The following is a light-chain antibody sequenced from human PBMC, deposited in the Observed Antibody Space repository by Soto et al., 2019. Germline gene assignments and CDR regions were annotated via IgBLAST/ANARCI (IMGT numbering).Light chain of an antibody. CDR2: EVS. Sequence: QSVLTQPASVSGSPGQSITISCTGTSSDVGAYDFVSWYQQHPDKAPKLMIYEVSNRPSGVSHRFSGSKSVNTATLTISGLQAEDEADYYCSSYTNSSTRVFGTGTKVNVL. J-gene: IGLJ1*01. CDR1: SSDVGAYDF. V-gene: IGLV2-14*03. CDR3: SSYTNSSTRV.